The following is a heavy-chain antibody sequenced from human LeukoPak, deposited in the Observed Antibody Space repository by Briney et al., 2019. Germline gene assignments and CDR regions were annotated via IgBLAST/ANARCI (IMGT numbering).Heavy chain of an antibody. CDR3: AKDHGSGSYYNLPGY. CDR2: IGISAGST. D-gene: IGHD3-10*01. Sequence: GGSLRLSCAASGFTFSSYCMSWVRQAPGKGLEWVSGIGISAGSTCYADSVKGRFTISRDNSKNTLYLQMNSLRAEDTAFYYCAKDHGSGSYYNLPGYWGQGTLVTVSS. CDR1: GFTFSSYC. J-gene: IGHJ4*02. V-gene: IGHV3-23*01.